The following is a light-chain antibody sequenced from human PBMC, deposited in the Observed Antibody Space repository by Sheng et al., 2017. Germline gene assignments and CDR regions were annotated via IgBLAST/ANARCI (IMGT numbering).Light chain of an antibody. CDR3: QQYGSSSGYT. V-gene: IGKV3-20*01. CDR1: QTVSSSY. Sequence: PGERATLTCRTSQTVSSSYLAWYQQKSGQPPRLLIYATSSRAAGTPGRFSGSGSGTDFTLTITRLEADDFAVYYCQQYGSSSGYTFGQGTKLEIK. CDR2: ATS. J-gene: IGKJ2*01.